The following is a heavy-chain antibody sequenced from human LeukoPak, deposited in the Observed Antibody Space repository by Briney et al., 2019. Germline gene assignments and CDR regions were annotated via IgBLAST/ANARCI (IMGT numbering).Heavy chain of an antibody. J-gene: IGHJ4*02. CDR3: AVRIAVAGPDY. CDR2: IYYSGST. V-gene: IGHV4-39*01. D-gene: IGHD6-19*01. Sequence: PSETLSLTCTVSGGSISSSSYYWGWIRQPPGKGLEWIGSIYYSGSTYYNPSLKSRVTISVDTSKNQFSLKLSSVTAADTAVYYCAVRIAVAGPDYWGQGTLVTVSS. CDR1: GGSISSSSYY.